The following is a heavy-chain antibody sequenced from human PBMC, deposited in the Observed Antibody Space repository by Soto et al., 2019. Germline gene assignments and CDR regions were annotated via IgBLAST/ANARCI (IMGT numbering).Heavy chain of an antibody. V-gene: IGHV1-69*13. CDR1: GGTFSSYG. CDR2: IIPIFGTA. J-gene: IGHJ5*02. Sequence: GASVKVSCKASGGTFSSYGISWVRQAPGQGLEWMGGIIPIFGTANYAQKFQGRVTITADESTSTAYMELSSLRSEDTAVYYCARDPRSYSSSIWFDPWGQGTLVTVSS. D-gene: IGHD6-13*01. CDR3: ARDPRSYSSSIWFDP.